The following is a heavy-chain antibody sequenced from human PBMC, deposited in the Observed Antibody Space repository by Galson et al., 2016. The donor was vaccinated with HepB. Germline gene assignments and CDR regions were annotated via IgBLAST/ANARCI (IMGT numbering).Heavy chain of an antibody. CDR3: THSFWSGYYF. V-gene: IGHV2-5*02. CDR1: GFSLRTSGEG. J-gene: IGHJ1*01. CDR2: IYWDDDE. D-gene: IGHD3-3*01. Sequence: PALVKPTQTLTLTCTFSGFSLRTSGEGVGWIRQPPGKALEWLALIYWDDDERYSPSLKSRLTITKDTSKNQVGLTMANMDPVDTATYYFTHSFWSGYYFWGQGTLVTVSS.